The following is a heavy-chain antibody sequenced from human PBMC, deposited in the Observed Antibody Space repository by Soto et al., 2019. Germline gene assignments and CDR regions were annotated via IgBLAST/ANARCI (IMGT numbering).Heavy chain of an antibody. V-gene: IGHV5-10-1*01. D-gene: IGHD3-10*01. J-gene: IGHJ6*02. CDR1: GYSFTSYW. CDR2: IDPSDSYT. CDR3: ARHRATRNYYYYGMDV. Sequence: PGESLKISCKGSGYSFTSYWISWVRQMPGKGLEWMGRIDPSDSYTNYSPSFQGHVTISADKSISTAYLQWSSLKASDTAMYYCARHRATRNYYYYGMDVWGQGTTVTVSS.